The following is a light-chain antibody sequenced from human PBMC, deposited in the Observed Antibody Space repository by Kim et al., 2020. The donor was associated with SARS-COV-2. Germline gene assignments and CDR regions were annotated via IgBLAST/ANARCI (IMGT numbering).Light chain of an antibody. Sequence: PGPAITISCTGTSSDVGGYNYVSWYQQHPGKAPKLMIYDVSNRPSGVSNRFSGSKSGNTASLTISGLQAEDEADYYCSSYTSSSTVFGTGTKVTVL. CDR1: SSDVGGYNY. V-gene: IGLV2-14*03. J-gene: IGLJ1*01. CDR2: DVS. CDR3: SSYTSSSTV.